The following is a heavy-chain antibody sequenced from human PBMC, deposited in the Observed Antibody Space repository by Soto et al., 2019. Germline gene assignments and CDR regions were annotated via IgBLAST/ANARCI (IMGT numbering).Heavy chain of an antibody. CDR2: ISRSSTNM. CDR1: GFTFSSYA. D-gene: IGHD2-15*01. Sequence: GGSLRLSCAASGFTFSSYAMHWVRQAPGKGLEWVSPISRSSTNMYYADSVRGRFTISRDNAKNSLFLQMNSLRAEDTAVYYCTRAISGGPFDYWGQGALVTVSS. V-gene: IGHV3-21*01. CDR3: TRAISGGPFDY. J-gene: IGHJ4*02.